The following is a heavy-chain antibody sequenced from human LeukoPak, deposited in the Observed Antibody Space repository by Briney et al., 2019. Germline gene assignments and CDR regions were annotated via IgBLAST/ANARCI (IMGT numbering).Heavy chain of an antibody. V-gene: IGHV3-23*01. D-gene: IGHD4-23*01. CDR3: ARAKDYGGNLDY. CDR1: GFTFRNYA. Sequence: GGSLRLSCAASGFTFRNYAMSWVRQAPGKGLEWVSAISGSGGSTDYADSVKGRFTISRDNSENTLYLQMNSLRAEDTAVYYCARAKDYGGNLDYWGQGTLVTVSS. CDR2: ISGSGGST. J-gene: IGHJ4*02.